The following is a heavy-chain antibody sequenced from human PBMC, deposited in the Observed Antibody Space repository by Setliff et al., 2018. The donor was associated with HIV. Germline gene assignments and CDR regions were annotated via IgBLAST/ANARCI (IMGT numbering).Heavy chain of an antibody. V-gene: IGHV3-23*01. CDR2: ISGTGGTT. D-gene: IGHD3-3*01. J-gene: IGHJ4*02. CDR1: GFTFRSYA. Sequence: GGSLRLSCTASGFTFRSYAMSWVRQAPGKGLEWVSVISGTGGTTYYADFVKGRFTISRDNSKNTLHLQMNSLRAEDTAVYYCANGYDFWSGSSKGNFDYWGQGTLVTVSS. CDR3: ANGYDFWSGSSKGNFDY.